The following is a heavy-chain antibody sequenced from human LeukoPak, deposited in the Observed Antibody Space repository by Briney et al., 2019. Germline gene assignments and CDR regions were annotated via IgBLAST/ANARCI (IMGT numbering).Heavy chain of an antibody. D-gene: IGHD2-21*02. CDR3: ARGRRRVTPDAFDI. CDR2: IGTAGDI. CDR1: GFTFSSYD. V-gene: IGHV3-13*01. J-gene: IGHJ3*02. Sequence: GGSLRLSCAASGFTFSSYDMHWVRQATGKGLEWVSGIGTAGDIYYSGSVKGRFTISRENAKSSLYLQMKSLRAGDTAVYYCARGRRRVTPDAFDIWGQGTMVTVSS.